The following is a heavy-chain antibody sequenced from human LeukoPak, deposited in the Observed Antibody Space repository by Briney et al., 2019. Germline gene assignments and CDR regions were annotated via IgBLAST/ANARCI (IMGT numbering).Heavy chain of an antibody. CDR1: GYTFTGYY. CDR3: AIGADYGDYEWNY. J-gene: IGHJ4*02. Sequence: ASVKVSCKASGYTFTGYYMHWVRQAPGQGLEWMGWINPNSGGTNYAQKFQGRVTMTRDTFISTAYMELSRLRSDDTAVYYCAIGADYGDYEWNYWGQGTLVTVSS. V-gene: IGHV1-2*02. D-gene: IGHD4-17*01. CDR2: INPNSGGT.